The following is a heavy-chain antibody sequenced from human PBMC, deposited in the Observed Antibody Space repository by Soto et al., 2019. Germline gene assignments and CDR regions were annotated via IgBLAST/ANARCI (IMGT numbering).Heavy chain of an antibody. CDR2: MHPGDSHI. CDR3: VSKMPGENGLDI. V-gene: IGHV5-51*01. Sequence: GESLKISCKGSGYNFANHWIGWVRQMPGRGLEWMAVMHPGDSHIGYGPSFQGQVTISADTSITTAYLQWTSLKVSDTAISYCVSKMPGENGLDIWGPGTTVNVSS. J-gene: IGHJ6*02. CDR1: GYNFANHW. D-gene: IGHD3-10*01.